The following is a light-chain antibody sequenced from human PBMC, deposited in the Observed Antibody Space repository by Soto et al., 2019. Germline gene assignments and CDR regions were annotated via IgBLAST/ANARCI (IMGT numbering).Light chain of an antibody. CDR1: QSLLHITGETF. Sequence: DVVMTQPPLSLSVTPGQPASISCKSSQSLLHITGETFLFWYLQKPGQSPQLLIYEVSTRVSGVPDRFSGSGSGTDFTLEISRVETDDVGIYYCMQSTQLPPTFGQGTRLE. V-gene: IGKV2D-29*02. CDR3: MQSTQLPPT. J-gene: IGKJ5*01. CDR2: EVS.